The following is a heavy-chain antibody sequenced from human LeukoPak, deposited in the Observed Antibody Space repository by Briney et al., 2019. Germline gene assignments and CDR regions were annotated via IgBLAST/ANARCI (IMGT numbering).Heavy chain of an antibody. CDR3: AKDGDSSGPN. Sequence: GGSLRLSCAASGFTFSSYGMHWVRQAPGKGLEWVAVISYDGSSKYYADSVKGRFTISRDNSKNTLYLQMNSLRAEDTAVYYCAKDGDSSGPNWGQGTLVTVSS. CDR2: ISYDGSSK. V-gene: IGHV3-30*18. J-gene: IGHJ4*02. CDR1: GFTFSSYG. D-gene: IGHD3-22*01.